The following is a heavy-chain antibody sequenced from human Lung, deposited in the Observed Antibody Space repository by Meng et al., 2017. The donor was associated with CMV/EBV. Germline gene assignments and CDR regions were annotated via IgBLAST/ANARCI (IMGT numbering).Heavy chain of an antibody. V-gene: IGHV3-20*04. Sequence: SXAASGFTFDDYGMSWVRQAPGRGLEWVSGINWNGGSTGYADSVKGRFTISRGNAKNSLYLQMNSLRAEDTALYYCARGRGAARLGYFDYWGQGXLVTVSS. CDR2: INWNGGST. D-gene: IGHD6-6*01. J-gene: IGHJ4*02. CDR1: GFTFDDYG. CDR3: ARGRGAARLGYFDY.